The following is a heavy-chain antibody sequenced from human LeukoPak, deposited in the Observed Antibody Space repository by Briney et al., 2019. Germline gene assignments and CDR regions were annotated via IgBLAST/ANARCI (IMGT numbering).Heavy chain of an antibody. CDR3: TRFRFDYYDSSGYYSGPFDY. V-gene: IGHV3-49*04. CDR2: IRSKGFGGTT. D-gene: IGHD3-22*01. Sequence: SLRLSCAASGFTFSEYYMSWVRQAPGKGLEWVGFIRSKGFGGTTEYAASVKGRFTISRDDSKSIAYMQMNSLKTEDTAVYYFTRFRFDYYDSSGYYSGPFDYWGQGTLVTVPS. J-gene: IGHJ4*02. CDR1: GFTFSEYY.